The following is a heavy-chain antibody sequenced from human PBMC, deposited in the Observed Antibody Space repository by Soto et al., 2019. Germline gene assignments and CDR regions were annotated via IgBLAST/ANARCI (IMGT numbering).Heavy chain of an antibody. D-gene: IGHD3-22*01. J-gene: IGHJ4*02. V-gene: IGHV1-18*01. CDR3: AREGSYDRSFDY. CDR1: GYTFINYA. Sequence: ASVKVSCKASGYTFINYAITWVRQAPGQGLEWMGWISAYNCETKYAQKLQGRVTMTTDTSTSTAYMELMSLRSDDTAVYYCAREGSYDRSFDYWGQGTLVTVSS. CDR2: ISAYNCET.